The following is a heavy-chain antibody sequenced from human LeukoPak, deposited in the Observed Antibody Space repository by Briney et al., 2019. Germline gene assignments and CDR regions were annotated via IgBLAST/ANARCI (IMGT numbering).Heavy chain of an antibody. Sequence: GGSLRLSCAASGFTFSSYSMNWVRQAPGKGLEWASYISSSSSTIYYADSVKGRFTISRDNAKNSLYLQMNSLRDEDTAVYYCAREVVVAATDWFDPWGQGTLVTVSS. V-gene: IGHV3-48*02. CDR1: GFTFSSYS. CDR2: ISSSSSTI. D-gene: IGHD2-15*01. J-gene: IGHJ5*02. CDR3: AREVVVAATDWFDP.